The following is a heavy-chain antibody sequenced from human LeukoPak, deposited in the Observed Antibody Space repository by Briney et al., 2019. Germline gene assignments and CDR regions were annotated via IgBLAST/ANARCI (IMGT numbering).Heavy chain of an antibody. CDR3: AREGGQQLPYYMDV. CDR1: GGSISSYY. V-gene: IGHV4-59*01. J-gene: IGHJ6*03. CDR2: IYYSGST. Sequence: SETLSLTCTVSGGSISSYYWSRIRQPPGKGLEWIGYIYYSGSTNYNPSLKSRVTISVDTSKNQFSLKLSSVTAADTAVYYCAREGGQQLPYYMDVWGKGTTVTVSS. D-gene: IGHD6-13*01.